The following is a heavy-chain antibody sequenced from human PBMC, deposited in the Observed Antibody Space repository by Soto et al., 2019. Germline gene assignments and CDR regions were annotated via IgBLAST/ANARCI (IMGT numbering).Heavy chain of an antibody. V-gene: IGHV1-18*04. CDR1: GYTFTSYG. D-gene: IGHD2-2*01. J-gene: IGHJ6*02. CDR2: ISAYNGNT. CDR3: ARDPSSCSSTRCYWYYYYYGMDV. Sequence: ASVKVSCKASGYTFTSYGISWVRQAPGQGLEWMGWISAYNGNTNYAQKLQGRVTMTTDTSTSTAYMELRSLRSDDTAVYYCARDPSSCSSTRCYWYYYYYGMDVWGRGTTVTVSS.